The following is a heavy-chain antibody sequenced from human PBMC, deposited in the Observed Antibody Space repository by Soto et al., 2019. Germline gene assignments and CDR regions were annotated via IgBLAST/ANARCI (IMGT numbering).Heavy chain of an antibody. CDR2: IASTGDSV. D-gene: IGHD3-10*01. CDR1: GFVFRRYV. J-gene: IGHJ4*02. CDR3: VKDAPNGSIDY. Sequence: VQLVESGGGLVQPGGSLRLSCAASGFVFRRYVMHWVRQVPGKGLEFVSTIASTGDSVGYADSVRGRFTTSRDNAKDSMYLHMNSLRPEDSALYFCVKDAPNGSIDYWGRGTLVIVSS. V-gene: IGHV3-9*01.